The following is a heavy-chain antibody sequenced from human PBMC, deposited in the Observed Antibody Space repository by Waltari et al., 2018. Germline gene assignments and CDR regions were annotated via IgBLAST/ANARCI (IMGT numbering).Heavy chain of an antibody. Sequence: QVQLQQWGAGLLKPSETLSLTCAVYGGSFSGYYWSWIRQPPGKGLEWIGEINHSGSTNYNPSPKRRVTISVDTSKNQFSLKLSSVTAADTAVYYCARKMRNGGTFDYWGQGTLVTVSS. J-gene: IGHJ4*02. CDR2: INHSGST. CDR3: ARKMRNGGTFDY. D-gene: IGHD1-1*01. V-gene: IGHV4-34*01. CDR1: GGSFSGYY.